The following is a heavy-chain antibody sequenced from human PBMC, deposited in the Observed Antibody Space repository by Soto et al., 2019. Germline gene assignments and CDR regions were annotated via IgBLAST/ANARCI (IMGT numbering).Heavy chain of an antibody. D-gene: IGHD3-22*01. CDR1: GYSLNIYW. CDR3: ARHGPRVYYDNSDYYYYGMNV. J-gene: IGHJ6*02. V-gene: IGHV5-51*01. CDR2: IYPGDSDT. Sequence: GESLKISCKGSGYSLNIYWIGWVRQMPGKGLEWMGIIYPGDSDTSYSPSFQGQVTISADKSISTAYLQLSSLNASDTAMYYCARHGPRVYYDNSDYYYYGMNVWGQGTTVTVSS.